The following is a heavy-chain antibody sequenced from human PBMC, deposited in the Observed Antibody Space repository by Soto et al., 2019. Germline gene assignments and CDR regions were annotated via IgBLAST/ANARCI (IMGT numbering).Heavy chain of an antibody. CDR2: ISHDGSNK. CDR1: GFTFSSFG. V-gene: IGHV3-30*03. D-gene: IGHD6-13*01. CDR3: ATAEGSGWYGVAY. Sequence: QVHLVQSGGGVVQPGRSLRLSCAASGFTFSSFGSHWVRQAPGTGLEWVAVISHDGSNKYYGDSVKGRFTIYRDNAKTALYLEMDCLRDEDTAVYYCATAEGSGWYGVAYCGQGTVFTVSS. J-gene: IGHJ4*02.